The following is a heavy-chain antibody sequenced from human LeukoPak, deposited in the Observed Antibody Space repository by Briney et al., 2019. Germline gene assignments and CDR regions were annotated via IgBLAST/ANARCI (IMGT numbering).Heavy chain of an antibody. Sequence: GGSLRLSWVASWFTLTSIVLNWGRQAPGKGLEWVSVSGTYGRTQYADSVKGRFTISRDSSKNTLYLQINSRRVEDTAVYSCARGTYGYGPDAFDIWGQGTMVTVSS. CDR1: WFTLTSIV. J-gene: IGHJ3*02. CDR2: SGTYGRT. D-gene: IGHD5-12*01. CDR3: ARGTYGYGPDAFDI. V-gene: IGHV3-23*01.